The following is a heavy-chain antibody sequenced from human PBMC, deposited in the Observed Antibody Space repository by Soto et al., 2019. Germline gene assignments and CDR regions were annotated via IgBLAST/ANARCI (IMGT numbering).Heavy chain of an antibody. V-gene: IGHV3-30-3*01. CDR3: ARDGGHSSGYFTY. J-gene: IGHJ4*02. CDR2: ISYDGSNN. Sequence: QVQLVESGGGVVQPGRSLRLSCAAIKFTFSSHANQWVRQAPGKGLEWVAGISYDGSNNYYADSVKGRFTISRDNSKNTLYVQMNSLRAEHTAVYYCARDGGHSSGYFTYWGQGTLVTVSS. CDR1: KFTFSSHA. D-gene: IGHD3-22*01.